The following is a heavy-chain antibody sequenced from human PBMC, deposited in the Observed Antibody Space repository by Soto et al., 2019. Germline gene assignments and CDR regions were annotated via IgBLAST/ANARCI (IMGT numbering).Heavy chain of an antibody. CDR1: GGSISSGGYS. CDR3: ARGGSSGWLFDY. D-gene: IGHD6-19*01. Sequence: PSETLSLTCAVSGGSISSGGYSWSWIRQPPGKGLEWIGYIYHSGSTYYNPSLKSRVTISVDRSKNQFSLKLSSVTAADTAVYYCARGGSSGWLFDYWGQGPLVTVSS. CDR2: IYHSGST. V-gene: IGHV4-30-2*01. J-gene: IGHJ4*02.